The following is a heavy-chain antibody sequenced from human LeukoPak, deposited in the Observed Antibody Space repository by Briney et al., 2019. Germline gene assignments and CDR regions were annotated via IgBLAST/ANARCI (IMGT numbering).Heavy chain of an antibody. D-gene: IGHD4-17*01. CDR3: ARGGGNDYGGYGDAFDI. CDR2: IKQDGSEK. CDR1: GFTFSSYW. J-gene: IGHJ3*02. V-gene: IGHV3-7*01. Sequence: GGSPRLSCAASGFTFSSYWMSWVRQAPGKGLEWVANIKQDGSEKYYVDSVKGRFTISRDNAKNSLYLQMNSLRAEDTAVYYCARGGGNDYGGYGDAFDIWGQGTMVTVSS.